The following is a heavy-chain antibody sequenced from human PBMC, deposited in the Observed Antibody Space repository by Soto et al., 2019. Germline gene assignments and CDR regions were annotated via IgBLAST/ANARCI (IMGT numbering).Heavy chain of an antibody. CDR2: IIPIFGTA. V-gene: IGHV1-69*13. CDR1: GCTFSSYA. J-gene: IGHJ6*02. Sequence: ASVKVSCKASGCTFSSYAVSCVRQAPGQGLEWMGGIIPIFGTANYAQKFQGRVTITADESTSTAYMELSSLRSEDTAVYYCARRASPPKNYYYYGMDVWGQGTTVTVSS. CDR3: ARRASPPKNYYYYGMDV.